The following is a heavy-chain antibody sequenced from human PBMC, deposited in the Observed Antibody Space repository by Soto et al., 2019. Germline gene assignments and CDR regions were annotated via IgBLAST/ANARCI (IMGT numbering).Heavy chain of an antibody. Sequence: GGSLRLSCAASGFTFSSYWMSWVRQAPGKGLEWVANIKQDGSEKYYVDSVKGRFTISRDNAKNSLYLQMNSLRAEDTAVYYCARGVVPAAPKGWFDPWGQGTLVTVSS. V-gene: IGHV3-7*04. CDR1: GFTFSSYW. CDR2: IKQDGSEK. J-gene: IGHJ5*02. D-gene: IGHD2-2*01. CDR3: ARGVVPAAPKGWFDP.